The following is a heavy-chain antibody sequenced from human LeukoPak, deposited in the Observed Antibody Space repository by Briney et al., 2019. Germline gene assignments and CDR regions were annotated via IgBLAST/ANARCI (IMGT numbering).Heavy chain of an antibody. CDR3: ARGIVVVVAASMVY. CDR2: ISGSGGST. Sequence: QPGGSLRLSCAASGFTFSSYAMSWVRQAPGKGLEWVSAISGSGGSTYYADSVKGRFTISRDNSKNTLYLQMNSLRAEDTAVYYCARGIVVVVAASMVYWGQGTLVTVSS. V-gene: IGHV3-23*01. D-gene: IGHD2-15*01. CDR1: GFTFSSYA. J-gene: IGHJ4*02.